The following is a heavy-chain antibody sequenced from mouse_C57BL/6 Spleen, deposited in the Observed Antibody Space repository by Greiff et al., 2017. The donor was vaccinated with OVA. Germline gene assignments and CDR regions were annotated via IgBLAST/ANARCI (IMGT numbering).Heavy chain of an antibody. CDR1: GFNIKDYY. J-gene: IGHJ2*01. Sequence: VQVQQYGAELVRPGASVTLSCTASGFNIKDYYMHWVQQRPEQGLEWIGRIDPEDGDTEYAPKFQGKATMTADTSSNTAYLQLISLTSEDTAVYYCTNWDGDDWGQGTTLTVSS. CDR2: IDPEDGDT. V-gene: IGHV14-1*01. D-gene: IGHD4-1*01. CDR3: TNWDGDD.